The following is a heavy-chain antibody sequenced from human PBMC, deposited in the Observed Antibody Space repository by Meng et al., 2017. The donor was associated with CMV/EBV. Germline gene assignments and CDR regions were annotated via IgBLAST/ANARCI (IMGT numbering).Heavy chain of an antibody. CDR2: IHHSGRA. J-gene: IGHJ4*02. Sequence: QVQLQQPGPGIVKPSETLSLACRVSGVSISTHYWSWIRQTPGKGLEWIASIHHSGRADYSPSLKSRISVSIDTSDSQLSLRLSSVTTADTAMYYCAERGGGYWGQGILVTVSS. CDR1: GVSISTHY. V-gene: IGHV4-59*11. D-gene: IGHD1-1*01. CDR3: AERGGGY.